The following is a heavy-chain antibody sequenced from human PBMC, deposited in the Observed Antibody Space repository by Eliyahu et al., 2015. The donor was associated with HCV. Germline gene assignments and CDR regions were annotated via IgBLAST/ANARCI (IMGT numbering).Heavy chain of an antibody. Sequence: EVQVMETGGGLIQPGGSLRLSCAASGFSVSNNYMSWVRQAPGKGLEWVSVVYSGGITHYADSVRGRFTISRDTSKNTVHLQMNSLRAEDTAVYYCAREKVRWETGGWFDPWGQGTLVTVSS. D-gene: IGHD1-26*01. CDR3: AREKVRWETGGWFDP. CDR1: GFSVSNNY. CDR2: VYSGGIT. V-gene: IGHV3-53*02. J-gene: IGHJ5*02.